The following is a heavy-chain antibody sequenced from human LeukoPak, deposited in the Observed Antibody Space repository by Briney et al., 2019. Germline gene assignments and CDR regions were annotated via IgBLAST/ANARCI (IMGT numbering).Heavy chain of an antibody. V-gene: IGHV3-23*05. CDR1: GFTFRSFG. CDR3: AHLVWEYVGGLDV. J-gene: IGHJ6*02. CDR2: IYTNGRDT. D-gene: IGHD3/OR15-3a*01. Sequence: GGSLRLSCAASGFTFRSFGMNWVRQAPGKGLEWVSGIYTNGRDTRYAESVKGRFTISRDNSKNTLYLQMHSLRVEDTAVYYCAHLVWEYVGGLDVWGQGTTVTVSS.